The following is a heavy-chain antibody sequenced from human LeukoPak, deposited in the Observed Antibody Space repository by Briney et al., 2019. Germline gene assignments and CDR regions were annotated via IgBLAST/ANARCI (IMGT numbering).Heavy chain of an antibody. CDR2: IRYDGSNK. CDR3: ARGPLYYDSRGEQYFQH. D-gene: IGHD3-22*01. Sequence: GGSLRLSCAASGFTFSSYGMHWVRQAPGKGLEWVAFIRYDGSNKYYADSVKGRFTISRDNSKNTLSLQMNSLRAEDTAVYYCARGPLYYDSRGEQYFQHWGQGTLVTVSS. CDR1: GFTFSSYG. J-gene: IGHJ1*01. V-gene: IGHV3-30*02.